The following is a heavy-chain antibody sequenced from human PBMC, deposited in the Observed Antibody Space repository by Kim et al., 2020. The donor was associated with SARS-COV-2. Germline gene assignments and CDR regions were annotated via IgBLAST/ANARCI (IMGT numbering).Heavy chain of an antibody. V-gene: IGHV4-34*01. Sequence: SETLSLTCAVYGGSFSGYYWSWIHQPPGKGLEWIGEINHSGSTNYNPSLKSRVTISVDTSKNQFSLKLSSVTAADTAVYYCARGSGAAGKMGWFDPWGQG. J-gene: IGHJ5*02. D-gene: IGHD6-13*01. CDR2: INHSGST. CDR3: ARGSGAAGKMGWFDP. CDR1: GGSFSGYY.